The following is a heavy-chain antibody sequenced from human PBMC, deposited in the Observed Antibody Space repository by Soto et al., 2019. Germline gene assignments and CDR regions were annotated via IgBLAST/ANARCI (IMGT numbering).Heavy chain of an antibody. CDR3: ARGRVLGMRNLRTS. D-gene: IGHD1-1*01. V-gene: IGHV1-69*13. CDR2: TIPLLGTT. Sequence: GASVKVSCKASGGHFSSYAISWVRQVPGQGLEWMGGTIPLLGTTTYTQKFQGRVTLTADDSTHSAYMELSSLRSEDTAVYYCARGRVLGMRNLRTSWGRRTLVAVSS. J-gene: IGHJ5*02. CDR1: GGHFSSYA.